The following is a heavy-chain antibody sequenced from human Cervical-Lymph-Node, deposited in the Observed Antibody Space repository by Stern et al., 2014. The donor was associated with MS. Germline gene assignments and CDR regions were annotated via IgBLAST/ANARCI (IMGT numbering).Heavy chain of an antibody. CDR3: ARDGRSSYGSGSYYSSGY. V-gene: IGHV1-2*02. CDR1: GYSFTGYF. CDR2: INPNSGDT. J-gene: IGHJ4*02. Sequence: QVQLVQSGAEVKKPGASVKVSCKASGYSFTGYFLHCVRQAPGQGLEWMGWINPNSGDTNYAQKFHGRVTMTRDSSSSTAYMELSSLRSDDTAVYYCARDGRSSYGSGSYYSSGYWGQGTLVTVSS. D-gene: IGHD3-10*01.